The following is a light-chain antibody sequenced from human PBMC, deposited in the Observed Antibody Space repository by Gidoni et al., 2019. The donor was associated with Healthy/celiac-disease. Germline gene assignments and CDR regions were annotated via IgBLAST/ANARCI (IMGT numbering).Light chain of an antibody. J-gene: IGKJ4*01. CDR3: QQRSNWFLT. CDR2: DAS. V-gene: IGKV3-11*01. Sequence: EIVLTQYPATLSLSPGESATLSCRASQSVSSYLAWYQQKPGQAPRLLIDDASNRATGIPARFSGSGSGTVFTLTISSLEPEDFAVYYCQQRSNWFLTFGGGTKVEIK. CDR1: QSVSSY.